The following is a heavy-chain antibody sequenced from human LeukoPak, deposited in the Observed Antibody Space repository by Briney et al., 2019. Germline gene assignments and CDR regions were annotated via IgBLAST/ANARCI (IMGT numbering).Heavy chain of an antibody. Sequence: PGGSLGLSCAASGFTFDDYAMHWVRQAPGKGLEWVSGISWNSGSIGYADSVKGRFTISRDNAKNSLYLQTNSLRAEDTALYYCAKDDARSLHYRSKAFDYWGQGTLVTVSS. J-gene: IGHJ4*02. CDR3: AKDDARSLHYRSKAFDY. D-gene: IGHD5-24*01. CDR2: ISWNSGSI. V-gene: IGHV3-9*01. CDR1: GFTFDDYA.